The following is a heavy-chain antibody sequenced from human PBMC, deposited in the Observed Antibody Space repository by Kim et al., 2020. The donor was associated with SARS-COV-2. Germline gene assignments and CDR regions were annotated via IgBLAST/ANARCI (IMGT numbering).Heavy chain of an antibody. V-gene: IGHV2-70*11. CDR1: GFSLSTSGMC. D-gene: IGHD1-7*01. CDR3: ARLRGTGTTRSQSYRYYMYV. CDR2: IDWDDDR. Sequence: SGPTLVNPTQTLTLTCTFSGFSLSTSGMCVSWIRQSPGKALEWLARIDWDDDRYYNKSLKTRLTISKDTSKNQVVLIMTNMDPVDTATYYCARLRGTGTTRSQSYRYYMYVWGKGTMVTVSS. J-gene: IGHJ6*03.